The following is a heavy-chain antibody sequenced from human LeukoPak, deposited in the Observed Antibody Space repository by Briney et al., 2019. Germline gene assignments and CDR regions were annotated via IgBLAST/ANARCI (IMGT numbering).Heavy chain of an antibody. Sequence: ASVKVSCKASGYTFTTHGIAWVRQAPGQGLEWMGWISAHNGNTNYAQSLQGGVTTTTDTSTNTAYMELRSLRSDDTAVYYCARDGYFDLWGRGTLVTVSS. V-gene: IGHV1-18*01. CDR3: ARDGYFDL. CDR1: GYTFTTHG. J-gene: IGHJ2*01. CDR2: ISAHNGNT.